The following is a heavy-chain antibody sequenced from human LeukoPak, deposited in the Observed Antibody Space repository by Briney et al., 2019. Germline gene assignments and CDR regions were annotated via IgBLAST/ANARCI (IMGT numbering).Heavy chain of an antibody. D-gene: IGHD6-19*01. V-gene: IGHV1-2*02. Sequence: ASVKVSCKASGYTFTGYYMHWVRQAPGQGLEWIGWINPNSGGTNYAQKFQGRVTMTRDTSISTAYMELSRLRSDDTAVYYCARGIAVAGDLIDYWGQGTLVTVSS. J-gene: IGHJ4*02. CDR1: GYTFTGYY. CDR2: INPNSGGT. CDR3: ARGIAVAGDLIDY.